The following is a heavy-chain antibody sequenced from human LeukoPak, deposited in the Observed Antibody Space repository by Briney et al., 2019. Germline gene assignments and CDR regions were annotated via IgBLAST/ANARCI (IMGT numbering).Heavy chain of an antibody. D-gene: IGHD3-10*01. CDR2: VYYSGST. Sequence: PSETLSLTCTVSGDSISSYYWSWIRQPPGKGLEWIGYVYYSGSTNYNPSLKSRVTISLDTSKNQFSLKLSSVTAADTAVYYCARHGEPNYASGYFDCWGQGTLVTVSS. CDR1: GDSISSYY. J-gene: IGHJ4*02. V-gene: IGHV4-59*08. CDR3: ARHGEPNYASGYFDC.